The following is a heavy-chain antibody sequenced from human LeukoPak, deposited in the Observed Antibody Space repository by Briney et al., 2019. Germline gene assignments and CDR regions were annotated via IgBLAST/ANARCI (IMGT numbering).Heavy chain of an antibody. D-gene: IGHD2-15*01. J-gene: IGHJ4*02. CDR3: ARILSSPYCSGGSCHDD. CDR2: IYSGGST. Sequence: GGSLRLSCAASGFTVSSSYMSWVRQAPGKGLEWVSVIYSGGSTYHADSVKGRFTISRDNSKNTLYLQMNSLRNEDTAVYYCARILSSPYCSGGSCHDDWGQRTLVTVSS. V-gene: IGHV3-53*01. CDR1: GFTVSSSY.